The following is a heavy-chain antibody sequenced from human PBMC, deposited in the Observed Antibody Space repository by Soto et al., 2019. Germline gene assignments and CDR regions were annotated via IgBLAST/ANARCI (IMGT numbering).Heavy chain of an antibody. J-gene: IGHJ4*02. CDR1: GFTFSSYA. CDR3: AKFLGYSSGWYGSFDY. Sequence: PGGSLRLSCAASGFTFSSYAMSWVRQAPGKGLEWVSAISGSGGSTYYADSVKGRFTISRDNSKNTLYLQMNSLRAEDTAVYYCAKFLGYSSGWYGSFDYWGQGTLVTVSS. CDR2: ISGSGGST. D-gene: IGHD6-19*01. V-gene: IGHV3-23*01.